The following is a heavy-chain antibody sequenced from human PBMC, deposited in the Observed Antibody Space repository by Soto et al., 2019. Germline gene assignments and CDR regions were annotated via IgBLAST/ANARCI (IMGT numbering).Heavy chain of an antibody. CDR3: VLYYYDSQGYIDP. D-gene: IGHD3-22*01. Sequence: GASVKVSCKASGFTFTNSAVQWVRQARGQRLEWIGWIVVGSGNTNYAQKFQERVTITRDMSTSTAYMELSSLRSEDTAVYYFVLYYYDSQGYIDPWGQGTLVTVSS. CDR1: GFTFTNSA. CDR2: IVVGSGNT. V-gene: IGHV1-58*01. J-gene: IGHJ5*02.